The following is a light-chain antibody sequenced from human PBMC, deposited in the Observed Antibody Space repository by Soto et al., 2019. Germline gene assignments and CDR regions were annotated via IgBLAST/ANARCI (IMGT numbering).Light chain of an antibody. V-gene: IGKV4-1*01. Sequence: DIVMTQSPDSLAVSLGERATINCKSIQSLLYNSNNKNYLAWYQQKPGQPHKVLIFWASTRESGVPDRFSGSGSGTDFTLTISSLQAEDVAVYYCQQYYGTSTLTFGGGTKVDIK. CDR3: QQYYGTSTLT. CDR2: WAS. CDR1: QSLLYNSNNKNY. J-gene: IGKJ4*01.